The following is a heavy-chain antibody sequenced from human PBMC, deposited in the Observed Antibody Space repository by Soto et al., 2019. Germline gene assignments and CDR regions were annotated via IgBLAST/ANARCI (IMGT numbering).Heavy chain of an antibody. J-gene: IGHJ4*02. V-gene: IGHV1-69*02. CDR1: GGTFSSYT. D-gene: IGHD3-9*01. CDR2: IIPILGIA. CDR3: ARGNHEVLTGYYTVYFDY. Sequence: ASVKVSCKASGGTFSSYTISWVRQAPGQGLEWMGRIIPILGIANYAQKFQGRVTITADKSTSTAYMELSSLRSEDTAVYYCARGNHEVLTGYYTVYFDYWGQGTLVTVSS.